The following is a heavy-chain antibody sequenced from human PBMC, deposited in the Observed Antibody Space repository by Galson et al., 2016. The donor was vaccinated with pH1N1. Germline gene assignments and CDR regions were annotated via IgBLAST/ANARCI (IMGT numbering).Heavy chain of an antibody. CDR1: GFTFFSSYS. CDR2: ISNSGAYI. V-gene: IGHV3-21*05. J-gene: IGHJ6*02. CDR3: ARDSGRPRNYGMDG. Sequence: SLRLSCAASGFTFFSSYSINWVRQAPGKGLECISFISNSGAYIYYADSVKGRFTISRDNAKKSLSLETNSQRIEDTAIYYCARDSGRPRNYGMDGWGHVTAVTVFS. D-gene: IGHD1-26*01.